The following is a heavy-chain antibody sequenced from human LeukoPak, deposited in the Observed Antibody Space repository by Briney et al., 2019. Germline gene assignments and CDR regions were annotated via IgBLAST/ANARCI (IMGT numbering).Heavy chain of an antibody. D-gene: IGHD3-9*01. CDR3: AAGSAFDWFRGYYYYYMDV. J-gene: IGHJ6*03. V-gene: IGHV4-38-2*02. CDR2: IYHSGST. Sequence: SETLSLTCTVSGYSISSGYYWGWIRPPPGKGLEWIGSIYHSGSTYYNPSLKSRVTISVDTSKNQFSLKLSSVTAADTAVYYCAAGSAFDWFRGYYYYYMDVWGKGTTVTVSS. CDR1: GYSISSGYY.